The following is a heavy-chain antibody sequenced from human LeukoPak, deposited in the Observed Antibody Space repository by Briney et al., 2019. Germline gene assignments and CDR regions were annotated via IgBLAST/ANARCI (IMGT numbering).Heavy chain of an antibody. CDR1: GFTFSDYY. D-gene: IGHD5-24*01. Sequence: GGSLRLSCAASGFTFSDYYMSWIRQAPGKGLEWVSYISSSGSTIYYADSVKGRFTISRDNAKNSLYLQMNSLRAEDTAVYYCARDPGWLQLRYYIDVWGKGTTVTVSS. J-gene: IGHJ6*03. CDR3: ARDPGWLQLRYYIDV. V-gene: IGHV3-11*01. CDR2: ISSSGSTI.